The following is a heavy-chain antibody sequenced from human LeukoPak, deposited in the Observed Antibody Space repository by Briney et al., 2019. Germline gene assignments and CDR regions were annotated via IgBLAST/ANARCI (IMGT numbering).Heavy chain of an antibody. J-gene: IGHJ4*02. CDR3: AKPSGSGVDY. Sequence: GGSLRLSCAASGFTFSSSGMHWVRQAPGKGLEWVAFIRYDGNNKYYADSVKGRFTISRDNSKNTLYLQMNSLRLEDMALYYCAKPSGSGVDYWGRGTRVTVSS. V-gene: IGHV3-30*02. CDR2: IRYDGNNK. D-gene: IGHD1-26*01. CDR1: GFTFSSSG.